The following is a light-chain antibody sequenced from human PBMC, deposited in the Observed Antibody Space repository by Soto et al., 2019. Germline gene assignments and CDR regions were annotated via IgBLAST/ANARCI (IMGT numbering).Light chain of an antibody. J-gene: IGKJ1*01. Sequence: EIVLTQSPGTLSLSPGERATLSCRASQSVSSSYLAWYQQKPGQAPRLLIYGASSRATGIPDRFSGSGSGTEFTLTISRLEPEDFAVYYCQLYGSSWTFGQGTKVEIK. CDR1: QSVSSSY. V-gene: IGKV3-20*01. CDR2: GAS. CDR3: QLYGSSWT.